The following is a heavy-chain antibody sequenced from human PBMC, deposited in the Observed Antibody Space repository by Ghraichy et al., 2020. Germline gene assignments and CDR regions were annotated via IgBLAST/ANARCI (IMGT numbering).Heavy chain of an antibody. D-gene: IGHD2/OR15-2a*01. V-gene: IGHV4-61*01. CDR1: GGSVTSGSYY. J-gene: IGHJ4*02. CDR3: ASFSESSFDY. CDR2: IYYTGST. Sequence: SETLSLTCTVSGGSVTSGSYYWSWIRQPPGKGLEWIAYIYYTGSTNYNPSLKSRVTISVDTSKNQFSLKLSSVTAADTAVYYCASFSESSFDYWGQGALVTVSS.